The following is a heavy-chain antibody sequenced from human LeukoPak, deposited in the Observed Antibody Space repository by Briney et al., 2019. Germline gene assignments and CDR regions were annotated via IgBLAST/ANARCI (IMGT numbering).Heavy chain of an antibody. D-gene: IGHD6-13*01. CDR2: IIPIFGTA. Sequence: GSSVNVSFKASGGTFSRCAISWVRQAPGQGLEWMGGIIPIFGTAKYAQKFQGRVTITTDESTSTAYMELSSLRSEDTAVYSCARDGSSSWYDYWGQGTLVTVSS. CDR1: GGTFSRCA. J-gene: IGHJ4*02. V-gene: IGHV1-69*05. CDR3: ARDGSSSWYDY.